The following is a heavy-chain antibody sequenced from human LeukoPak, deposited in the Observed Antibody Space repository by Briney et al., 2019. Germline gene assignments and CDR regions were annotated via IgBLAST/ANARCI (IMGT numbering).Heavy chain of an antibody. CDR2: INHSGST. J-gene: IGHJ4*02. D-gene: IGHD6-19*01. Sequence: SETLSLTCAVYGGSFSGYYWSWIRQPPGKGLEWIGEINHSGSTNYNPSLKSRVTISVDTSKNQFSLKLSSVTAADTAVYYCARGGGSGWYYFDCWGQGTLVTVSS. CDR1: GGSFSGYY. V-gene: IGHV4-34*01. CDR3: ARGGGSGWYYFDC.